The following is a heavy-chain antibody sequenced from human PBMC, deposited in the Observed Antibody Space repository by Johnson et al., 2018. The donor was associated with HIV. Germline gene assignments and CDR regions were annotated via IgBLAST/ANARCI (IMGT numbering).Heavy chain of an antibody. CDR2: INSDGSST. CDR3: ARETGDPVVPAARDAFDI. J-gene: IGHJ3*02. Sequence: VQLVESGGGVVQPGRSLRLSCAASGFTFSSYAMHWVRQAPGKGLVWVSRINSDGSSTRYADSVKGRFTISRDNAKNSMYLQMNSLRAEDTAVYYCARETGDPVVPAARDAFDIWGRGTLVTVSS. CDR1: GFTFSSYA. D-gene: IGHD2-2*01. V-gene: IGHV3-74*01.